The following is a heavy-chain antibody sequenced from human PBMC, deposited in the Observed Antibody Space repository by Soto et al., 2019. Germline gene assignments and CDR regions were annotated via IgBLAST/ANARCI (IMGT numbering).Heavy chain of an antibody. D-gene: IGHD4-17*01. J-gene: IGHJ4*02. CDR1: GYTFTSYY. CDR2: INPSGGNT. CDR3: ASRKEHGDYYFDY. V-gene: IGHV1-46*01. Sequence: ASVEVSCKASGYTFTSYYMHWVRQAPGQGLEWMGIINPSGGNTNYAQKLQGRVTMTTDTSTSTAYMELRSLRSDDTAVYYCASRKEHGDYYFDYWGQGTLVTVSS.